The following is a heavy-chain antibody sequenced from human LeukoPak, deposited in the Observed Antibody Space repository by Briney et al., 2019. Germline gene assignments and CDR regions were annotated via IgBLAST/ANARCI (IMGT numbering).Heavy chain of an antibody. V-gene: IGHV3-23*01. D-gene: IGHD4-17*01. CDR1: GFTFETFA. Sequence: GGSLRLSCTASGFTFETFAMHWVRQTPGKGLEWVSTISNSGGSTYNADSVKGRFTISRDNSKNTLYLQMNSLRAEDTAVYFCANSYTVTTSPFDYWGQGTLVSVSS. J-gene: IGHJ4*02. CDR2: ISNSGGST. CDR3: ANSYTVTTSPFDY.